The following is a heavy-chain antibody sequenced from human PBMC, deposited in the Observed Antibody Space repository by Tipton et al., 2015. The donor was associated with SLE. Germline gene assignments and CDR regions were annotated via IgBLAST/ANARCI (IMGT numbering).Heavy chain of an antibody. V-gene: IGHV4-59*11. CDR1: GGSISGHY. CDR3: ARGLGCSGGGCYYGMDV. Sequence: GLVKPSETLSLTCNVSGGSISGHYWSWIRQPPGKGLEWIGYIYYSGNNNHNLSLKSRVTISVDTSKNQFSLKLSSVTAADTAVYYCARGLGCSGGGCYYGMDVWGQGTTVTVSS. D-gene: IGHD2-15*01. J-gene: IGHJ6*02. CDR2: IYYSGNN.